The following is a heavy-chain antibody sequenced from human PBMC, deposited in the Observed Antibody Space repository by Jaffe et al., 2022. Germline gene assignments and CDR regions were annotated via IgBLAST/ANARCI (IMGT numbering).Heavy chain of an antibody. D-gene: IGHD4-17*01. CDR1: GGSISSGSYY. CDR3: ARDYGDYGIYNWFDP. J-gene: IGHJ5*02. V-gene: IGHV4-61*02. CDR2: IYTSGST. Sequence: QVQLQESGPGLVKPSQTLSLTCTVSGGSISSGSYYWSWIRQPAGKGLEWIGRIYTSGSTNYNPSLKSRVTISVDTSKNQFSLKLSSVTAADTAVYYCARDYGDYGIYNWFDPWGQGTLVTVSS.